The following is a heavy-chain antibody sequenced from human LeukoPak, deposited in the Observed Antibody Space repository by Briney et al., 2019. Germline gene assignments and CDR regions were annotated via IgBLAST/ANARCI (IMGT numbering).Heavy chain of an antibody. Sequence: GASVKVSCKASGYTFTVKFLHWLRQALGQGLEWMGGIEPKSGGAVYAQNFRGRLTVTRDTSVSTAYMELSGLRSDDTAVYYCAIENYYESSGYSKAFDYWGQGTLVTDSS. CDR1: GYTFTVKF. V-gene: IGHV1-2*02. CDR2: IEPKSGGA. D-gene: IGHD3-22*01. CDR3: AIENYYESSGYSKAFDY. J-gene: IGHJ4*02.